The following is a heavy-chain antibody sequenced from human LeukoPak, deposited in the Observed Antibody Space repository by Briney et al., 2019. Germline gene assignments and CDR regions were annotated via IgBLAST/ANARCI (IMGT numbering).Heavy chain of an antibody. Sequence: GGSQRLSCAASGFTFYNSGMGWVRQAPGKGLEWVSAISGSGGATYYADSVKGRFTVSRDNSKNTLYLQMNSLRAEDTAVYYCAIEQWELKYWGQGTLVTVSS. J-gene: IGHJ4*02. CDR3: AIEQWELKY. CDR2: ISGSGGAT. D-gene: IGHD1-26*01. CDR1: GFTFYNSG. V-gene: IGHV3-23*01.